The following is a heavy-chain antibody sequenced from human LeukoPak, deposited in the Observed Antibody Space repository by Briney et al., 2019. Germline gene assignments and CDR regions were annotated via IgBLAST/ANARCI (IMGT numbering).Heavy chain of an antibody. Sequence: GGSLRLSCAASGFTFSRYSMNWVRQAPGKGLDWVSSISSRSSYIYYPDSVKGRFTIFRDNAKNSLYLQMNSLRAEDTAVYYCVGNSPDVSDAFDIWGQGTMVTVSS. V-gene: IGHV3-21*01. CDR1: GFTFSRYS. D-gene: IGHD2/OR15-2a*01. CDR3: VGNSPDVSDAFDI. J-gene: IGHJ3*02. CDR2: ISSRSSYI.